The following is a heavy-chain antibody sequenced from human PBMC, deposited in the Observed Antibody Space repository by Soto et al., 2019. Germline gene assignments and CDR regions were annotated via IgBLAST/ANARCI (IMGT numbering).Heavy chain of an antibody. V-gene: IGHV3-23*01. CDR3: AKGLGTTRGYSAYDCRKGGDGMHV. Sequence: EVQLLESGGGLVQPGGSLRLSCAASGFTFSSYAMSWVRQAPGKGLEWVSAISGSGGSTYYADSVKGRFTISRDNSKNALYVQMNSLRSGDTAVYYWAKGLGTTRGYSAYDCRKGGDGMHVRGRGTTITVSS. D-gene: IGHD5-12*01. J-gene: IGHJ6*04. CDR2: ISGSGGST. CDR1: GFTFSSYA.